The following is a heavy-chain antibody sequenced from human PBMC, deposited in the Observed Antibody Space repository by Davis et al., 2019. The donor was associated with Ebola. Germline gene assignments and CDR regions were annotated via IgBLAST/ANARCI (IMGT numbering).Heavy chain of an antibody. J-gene: IGHJ6*04. D-gene: IGHD5-18*01. CDR3: TRWIQLWGYYYYGMDV. V-gene: IGHV3-73*01. CDR2: IRSKANSYAT. Sequence: GGSLRLSCAASGFTFSGSAMHWVRQASGKGLEWVGRIRSKANSYATAYAASVKGRFTISRDDSKNTVYLQMNSLKTEDTAVYYCTRWIQLWGYYYYGMDVWGKGTTVTVSS. CDR1: GFTFSGSA.